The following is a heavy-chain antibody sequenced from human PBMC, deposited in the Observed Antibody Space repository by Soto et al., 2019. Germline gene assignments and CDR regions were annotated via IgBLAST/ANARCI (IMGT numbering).Heavy chain of an antibody. CDR3: ARDGVGTTTYFGYFDY. Sequence: QVQLVESGGGVVQPGRSLRLSCAASGFTFSGYGMHWVRQAPGKGLEWVAATRHDGSNTYYADSVRGRFTISRDNSNKMLYLQMNSLRAEGTAVYYCARDGVGTTTYFGYFDYWGQGTLVTVSS. V-gene: IGHV3-33*01. J-gene: IGHJ4*02. D-gene: IGHD1-26*01. CDR2: TRHDGSNT. CDR1: GFTFSGYG.